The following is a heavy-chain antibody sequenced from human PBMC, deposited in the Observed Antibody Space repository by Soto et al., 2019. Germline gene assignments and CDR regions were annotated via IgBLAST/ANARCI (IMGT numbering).Heavy chain of an antibody. V-gene: IGHV3-72*01. CDR2: TRNKANSYTT. J-gene: IGHJ6*02. CDR1: GFTFSDHY. D-gene: IGHD4-4*01. Sequence: GGSLRLSCAASGFTFSDHYMDWVRQAPGKGLEWVGRTRNKANSYTTGYAASVKGRFTISRDDSKNSLYLQMNSLKTEDTAVYYCARGHSNLDYYYCYGMDVWGQGTTVTVSS. CDR3: ARGHSNLDYYYCYGMDV.